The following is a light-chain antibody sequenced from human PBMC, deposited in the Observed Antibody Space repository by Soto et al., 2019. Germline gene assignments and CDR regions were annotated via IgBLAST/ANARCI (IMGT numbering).Light chain of an antibody. V-gene: IGKV1-9*01. CDR2: AAS. Sequence: IQLTQSPVSLSPSVGDRVTITCRASQGISTYLVWYKQKPGKAPELLIYAASTLQSGVPSRFSGSGSGTEFTLTISSLQPDDFATYYCQHYNSYSWTFGQGTKVDIK. J-gene: IGKJ1*01. CDR3: QHYNSYSWT. CDR1: QGISTY.